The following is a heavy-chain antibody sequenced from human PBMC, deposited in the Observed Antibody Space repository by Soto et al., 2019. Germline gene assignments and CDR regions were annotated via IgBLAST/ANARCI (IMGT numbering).Heavy chain of an antibody. J-gene: IGHJ4*02. CDR1: GYSFTSFY. Sequence: QVQLVQSGAEVKKPGASVKVFCRASGYSFTSFYIHWVRQAPGQGLEWMGIINPGGGTTSYAQKFQGRVSITTDTSTSTVYMELSSLRSEDTAVYVCARLYGSWYGAMRGYFDNCGQGTLVTVSS. CDR2: INPGGGTT. D-gene: IGHD6-13*01. CDR3: ARLYGSWYGAMRGYFDN. V-gene: IGHV1-46*01.